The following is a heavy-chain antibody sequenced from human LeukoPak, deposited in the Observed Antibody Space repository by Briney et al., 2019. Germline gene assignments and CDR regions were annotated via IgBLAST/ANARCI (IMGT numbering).Heavy chain of an antibody. D-gene: IGHD6-13*01. CDR2: ISYDGSNK. CDR1: GFTFSSYA. V-gene: IGHV3-30-3*01. J-gene: IGHJ4*02. CDR3: ASNVAAAVGSGYFDY. Sequence: TGGSLRLSCAASGFTFSSYAMHWVRQAPGKGLEWVAVISYDGSNKCYADSVKGRFTISRDNSKNTLYLQMNSLRAEDTAVYYCASNVAAAVGSGYFDYWGQGTLVTVSS.